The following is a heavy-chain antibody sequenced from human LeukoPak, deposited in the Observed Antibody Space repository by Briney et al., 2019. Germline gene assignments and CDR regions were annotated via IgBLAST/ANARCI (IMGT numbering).Heavy chain of an antibody. V-gene: IGHV4-30-4*01. CDR3: ARDRVAVAGDDAFDI. CDR2: IYYSGST. Sequence: SETLSLTCTVSGGSISSGDYYWSWIRQPPGKALEWIGYIYYSGSTYYNPSLKSRVTISVDTSKNQFSLKLSSVTAADTAVYYCARDRVAVAGDDAFDIWGQGTMVTVSS. D-gene: IGHD6-19*01. CDR1: GGSISSGDYY. J-gene: IGHJ3*02.